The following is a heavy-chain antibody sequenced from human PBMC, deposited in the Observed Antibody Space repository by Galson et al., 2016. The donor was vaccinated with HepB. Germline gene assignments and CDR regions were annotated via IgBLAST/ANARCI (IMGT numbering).Heavy chain of an antibody. CDR1: GFRLSGYW. D-gene: IGHD7-27*01. Sequence: SLRLSCAASGFRLSGYWMTWVRQAPGKGLEWVANIKEDGSLLAYVDSVKGRFTISRDNAKNSLYLQMNDLRAEDTALYYCGRETGNYYVDKWGHGTLVTVSS. V-gene: IGHV3-7*03. CDR2: IKEDGSLL. J-gene: IGHJ4*01. CDR3: GRETGNYYVDK.